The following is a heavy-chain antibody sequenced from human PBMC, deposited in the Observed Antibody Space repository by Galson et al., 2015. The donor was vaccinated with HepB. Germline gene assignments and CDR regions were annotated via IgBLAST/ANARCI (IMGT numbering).Heavy chain of an antibody. CDR1: GGTFTSHA. Sequence: SVKVSCKASGGTFTSHAISWVRQAPGQGPEWLGRILPRLGLTNIAQKFRDRVTISADKSTSTAFMDLSSLTSEDTAFYYCARGNYNGSGHSYVDWFDPWGQGTLVTVSS. CDR3: ARGNYNGSGHSYVDWFDP. V-gene: IGHV1-69*04. D-gene: IGHD2-15*01. J-gene: IGHJ5*02. CDR2: ILPRLGLT.